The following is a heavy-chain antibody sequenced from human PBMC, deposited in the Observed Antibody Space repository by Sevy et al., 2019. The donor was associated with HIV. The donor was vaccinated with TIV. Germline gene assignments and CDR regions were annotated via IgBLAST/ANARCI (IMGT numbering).Heavy chain of an antibody. CDR3: AKDRTPYSSPSIAWFDP. V-gene: IGHV3-30*18. CDR2: ISYDGSNK. D-gene: IGHD6-6*01. Sequence: YLRLSCAASGFTFSSYGMHCVRQAPGKGLEWVAVISYDGSNKYYADSVKGPFTISRDNSKNTQYLQMNSLRAEDKAMYYCAKDRTPYSSPSIAWFDPWGQGTSVLVSS. CDR1: GFTFSSYG. J-gene: IGHJ5*02.